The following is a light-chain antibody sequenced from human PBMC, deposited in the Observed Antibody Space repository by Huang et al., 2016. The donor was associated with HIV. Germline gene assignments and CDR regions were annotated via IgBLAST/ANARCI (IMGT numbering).Light chain of an antibody. CDR2: GAS. Sequence: EIVMTQSPATLSVSPGERATLSCRASQRVSNNLAWYQQKPGQPPRLLILGASTRATGIPARFSGSGSGTEFTITISSLQSEDFAVYYCQQYNNWPTFGGGTKVDIK. CDR3: QQYNNWPT. V-gene: IGKV3-15*01. J-gene: IGKJ4*01. CDR1: QRVSNN.